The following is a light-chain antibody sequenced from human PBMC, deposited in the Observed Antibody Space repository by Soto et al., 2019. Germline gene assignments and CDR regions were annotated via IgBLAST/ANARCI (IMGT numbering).Light chain of an antibody. CDR3: QQYNNWPLT. J-gene: IGKJ3*01. Sequence: EMVMTQSPATLSVSPGERATLSCRARQNVSSNLAWYQQKPGQAPRLLIYGASSRATGIPARFSGGGSGTDFTLTISSLQSEDFAVYYCQQYNNWPLTFGPGTKVDIK. CDR1: QNVSSN. CDR2: GAS. V-gene: IGKV3-15*01.